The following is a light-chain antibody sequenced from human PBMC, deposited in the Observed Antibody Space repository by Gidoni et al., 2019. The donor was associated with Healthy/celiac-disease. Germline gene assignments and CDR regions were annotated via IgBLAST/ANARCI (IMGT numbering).Light chain of an antibody. CDR3: SSYTSSSTFVV. CDR2: DVS. CDR1: SSAVGGYNY. V-gene: IGLV2-14*01. Sequence: QSVLTPPASVSGSPGQSITISCTGTSSAVGGYNYVSWYQQHPGKAPKLMIYDVSNRPSGVSNRFSGSKSGNTASLTISGLQAEDEADYYCSSYTSSSTFVVFGGGTKLTVL. J-gene: IGLJ2*01.